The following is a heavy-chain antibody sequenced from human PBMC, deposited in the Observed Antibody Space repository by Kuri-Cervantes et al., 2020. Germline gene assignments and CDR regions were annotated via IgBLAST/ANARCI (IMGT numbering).Heavy chain of an antibody. CDR2: IYYSGTT. CDR3: ARGVKERAFDI. CDR1: GGSLSIGDYS. V-gene: IGHV4-30-2*01. Sequence: LRLSCAVSGGSLSIGDYSWNWIRQPPGRDLEWIGKIYYSGTTQYNPSLKSRVTISVDRSENQFSLKLSSVTAADTAVYYCARGVKERAFDIWGQGTMVTVSS. J-gene: IGHJ3*02. D-gene: IGHD3-10*01.